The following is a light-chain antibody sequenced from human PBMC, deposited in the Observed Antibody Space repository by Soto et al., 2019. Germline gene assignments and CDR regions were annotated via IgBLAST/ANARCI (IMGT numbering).Light chain of an antibody. CDR3: QQYYS. CDR1: QSVLYSSNNKNY. J-gene: IGKJ4*01. CDR2: WAS. Sequence: DIVMTQSPDSLAVSLGERATINCKSSQSVLYSSNNKNYLAWYQQKPGQPPKLLIYWASTRESGVPDRFSGSGSGTDFTLTISSLQAEDVAVYYCQQYYSFGGGTKEEIK. V-gene: IGKV4-1*01.